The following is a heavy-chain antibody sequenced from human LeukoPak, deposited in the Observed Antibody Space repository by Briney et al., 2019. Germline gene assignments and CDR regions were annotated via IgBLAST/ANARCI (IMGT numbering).Heavy chain of an antibody. CDR3: AREACPYRLCYYDSSGYSLNYYFDY. V-gene: IGHV3-30*03. J-gene: IGHJ4*02. Sequence: GRSLRLSCAASGFTFSHYGMHWVRRAPGKGLEWVAFISYDVSNKYYADSVKGRFTISRDNSKNTLYLQMNSLRAEDTAVYYCAREACPYRLCYYDSSGYSLNYYFDYWGQGTLVTVSS. CDR1: GFTFSHYG. D-gene: IGHD3-22*01. CDR2: ISYDVSNK.